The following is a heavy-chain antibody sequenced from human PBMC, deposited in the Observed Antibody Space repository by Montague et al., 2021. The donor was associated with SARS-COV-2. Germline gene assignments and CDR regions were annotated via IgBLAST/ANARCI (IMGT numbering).Heavy chain of an antibody. CDR1: GDSVWSNTAA. CDR3: VRDTGSAQAGFDA. D-gene: IGHD4-17*01. Sequence: CAISGDSVWSNTAAWNWIRQSPSGGLEWLGRTNYRSKWTSDYATPVEGRISIDPDTSKNQSFLHLRSVTPEDTGVYYCVRDTGSAQAGFDAWGQGTLVTVSS. J-gene: IGHJ4*02. V-gene: IGHV6-1*01. CDR2: TNYRSKWTS.